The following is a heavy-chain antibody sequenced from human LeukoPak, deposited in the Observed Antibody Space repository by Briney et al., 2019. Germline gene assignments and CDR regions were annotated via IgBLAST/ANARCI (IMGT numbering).Heavy chain of an antibody. D-gene: IGHD1-26*01. V-gene: IGHV1-2*02. CDR3: AIIVGAILSFDY. Sequence: PWASVKVSCKASGYTFTGYHMHWVRQAPGQGLEWMGWINPNSGGTNYAQKFQGRVTMTRDTSISTAYMELSRLRSDDTAVYYCAIIVGAILSFDYWGQGTLVTVSS. J-gene: IGHJ4*02. CDR1: GYTFTGYH. CDR2: INPNSGGT.